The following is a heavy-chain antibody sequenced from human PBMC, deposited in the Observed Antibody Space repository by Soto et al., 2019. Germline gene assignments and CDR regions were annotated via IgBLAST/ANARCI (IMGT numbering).Heavy chain of an antibody. J-gene: IGHJ5*02. Sequence: GASVKVSCKASGYTFTSYYMHWVRQATGQGLEWMGIINPSDGSTSYAQKFQGRVTVTRDTSTSTAYMDLSSLRSEDTAVYYCARSVFDYDDRSGYRGWFDPWGQGIQVTVSS. CDR2: INPSDGST. V-gene: IGHV1-46*01. CDR3: ARSVFDYDDRSGYRGWFDP. CDR1: GYTFTSYY. D-gene: IGHD3-22*01.